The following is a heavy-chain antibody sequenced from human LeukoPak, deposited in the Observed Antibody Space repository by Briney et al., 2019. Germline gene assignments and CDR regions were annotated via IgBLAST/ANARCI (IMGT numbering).Heavy chain of an antibody. CDR1: GGSISGYY. Sequence: SETLSLTCTVSGGSISGYYWSWIRQPPGKGLEWIGYIYYSGSTNYNPSLKSRVTISLDTSKNQFSLRLTSVTAADTAVYYCASNYYGSGSLDHWGQGNLVTVSS. CDR2: IYYSGST. CDR3: ASNYYGSGSLDH. J-gene: IGHJ4*02. V-gene: IGHV4-59*08. D-gene: IGHD3-10*01.